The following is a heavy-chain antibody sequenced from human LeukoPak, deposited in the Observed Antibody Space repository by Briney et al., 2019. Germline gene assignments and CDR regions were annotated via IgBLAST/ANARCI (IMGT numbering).Heavy chain of an antibody. J-gene: IGHJ3*02. D-gene: IGHD3-22*01. V-gene: IGHV1-18*01. CDR3: ARTPIVVVISTFIGAFDT. Sequence: ASVKVSCKASGYTFSSYGITWVRQAPGQGLEWVGWISAYNGNTNYAQKLQGSVTMTTDTSTSTAYMELRSLRSDDTAVYYCARTPIVVVISTFIGAFDTWGQGTMVTVSS. CDR1: GYTFSSYG. CDR2: ISAYNGNT.